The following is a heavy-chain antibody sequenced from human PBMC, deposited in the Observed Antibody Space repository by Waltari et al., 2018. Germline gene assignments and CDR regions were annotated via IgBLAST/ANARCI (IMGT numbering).Heavy chain of an antibody. Sequence: QLQLQESGSGLVKPSQPLSLTCAVSGGSIRRGGYSWSWIRQPPGKGLEWIGYIYHSGSTYYNPSLKSRVTISVDRSKNQFSLKLSSVTAADTAVYYCARVSSPGPYNWFDPWGQGTLVTVSS. V-gene: IGHV4-30-2*01. J-gene: IGHJ5*02. CDR2: IYHSGST. CDR1: GGSIRRGGYS. CDR3: ARVSSPGPYNWFDP. D-gene: IGHD2-2*01.